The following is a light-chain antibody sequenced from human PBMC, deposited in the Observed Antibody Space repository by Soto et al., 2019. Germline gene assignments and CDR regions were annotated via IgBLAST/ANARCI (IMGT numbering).Light chain of an antibody. CDR3: SSYRTSSTAVL. CDR1: SRDVGGYNY. Sequence: QSVLTQPASVSGSPGQSIAISCTGTSRDVGGYNYVSWYQQHPGKAPKLMIYHVSNRPSGVSDRFSGSKSGNTASLTISGLQAEDEADYYCSSYRTSSTAVLFGGGTQLTVL. V-gene: IGLV2-14*01. CDR2: HVS. J-gene: IGLJ2*01.